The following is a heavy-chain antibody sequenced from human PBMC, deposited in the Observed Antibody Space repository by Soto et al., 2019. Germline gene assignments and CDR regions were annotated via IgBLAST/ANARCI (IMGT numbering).Heavy chain of an antibody. J-gene: IGHJ6*02. Sequence: ASVKVSCKASGYTITSYGISWVRQAPGQGLEWMGWISAYNGNTNYAQKLQGRVTMTTDTSTSTAYMELRSLRSDDTAVYYCAREYCISTSCYAVNYYYGMDVWGQGTTVTVSS. CDR1: GYTITSYG. D-gene: IGHD2-2*01. V-gene: IGHV1-18*01. CDR3: AREYCISTSCYAVNYYYGMDV. CDR2: ISAYNGNT.